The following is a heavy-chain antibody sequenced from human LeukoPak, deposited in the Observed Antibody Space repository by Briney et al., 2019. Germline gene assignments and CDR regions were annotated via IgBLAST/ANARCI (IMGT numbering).Heavy chain of an antibody. V-gene: IGHV4-59*12. Sequence: PSETLSLTCIVSGASISSDYWSWIRQPPGKGLEWIGYIFFSGSTNYNPSLKSRVTMSVDTSKNQFSLKLSSVTAADTAVYYCARESREGYCSGGSCWNYYYYYMDVWGKGTTVTISS. D-gene: IGHD2-15*01. CDR3: ARESREGYCSGGSCWNYYYYYMDV. CDR2: IFFSGST. J-gene: IGHJ6*03. CDR1: GASISSDY.